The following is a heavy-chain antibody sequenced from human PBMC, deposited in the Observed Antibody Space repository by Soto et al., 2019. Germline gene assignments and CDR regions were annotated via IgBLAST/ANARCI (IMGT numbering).Heavy chain of an antibody. CDR2: IYYSGST. J-gene: IGHJ4*02. CDR1: GGSISSYY. D-gene: IGHD3-22*01. V-gene: IGHV4-59*01. CDR3: ARGYYYDSSGYYD. Sequence: SETLSLTCTVSGGSISSYYWSWIRQPPGKGLEWVGYIYYSGSTNYNPSLKSRVTISVDTSKNQFSLKLSSVTAADTAVYYCARGYYYDSSGYYDSAQGTLVTVSS.